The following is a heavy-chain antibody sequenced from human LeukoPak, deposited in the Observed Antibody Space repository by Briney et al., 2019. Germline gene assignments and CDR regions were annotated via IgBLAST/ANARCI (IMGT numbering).Heavy chain of an antibody. CDR1: GGSLSTHH. CDR2: ISDSGST. J-gene: IGHJ4*02. V-gene: IGHV4-59*11. D-gene: IGHD3-22*01. CDR3: ARGYDSSAYYPFNY. Sequence: SETLSLTCVISGGSLSTHHWSWIRQSPGRGLEWIGYISDSGSTNYNPSLKSRVTISVDTSKNQFSLMLSSVTAADTAVYYCARGYDSSAYYPFNYWGQGTLVTVSS.